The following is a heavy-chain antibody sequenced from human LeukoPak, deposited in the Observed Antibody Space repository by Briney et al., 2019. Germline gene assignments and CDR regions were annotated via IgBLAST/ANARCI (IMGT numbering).Heavy chain of an antibody. V-gene: IGHV4-59*01. D-gene: IGHD4/OR15-4a*01. CDR3: ARGRTSFDY. Sequence: PSETLSLTCTVSGGYLSSYYWSWIRQPPGKGLEWIGYMSHSGSTNYSPSLKSRVTISLDTSKNQFSLKLTSVTAADTAVYYCARGRTSFDYWGQGTLVTVSS. J-gene: IGHJ4*02. CDR1: GGYLSSYY. CDR2: MSHSGST.